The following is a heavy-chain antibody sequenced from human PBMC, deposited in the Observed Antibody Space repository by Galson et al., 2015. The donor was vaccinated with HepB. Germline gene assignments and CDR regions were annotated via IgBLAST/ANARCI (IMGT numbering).Heavy chain of an antibody. D-gene: IGHD6-19*01. Sequence: SLKVSCTASGYTFTGYYMHWVRQAPGQGLEWMGRFNPNGGGTNYAQKFQGRVTMTRNTSSSTAYMEQSRLRSDGVTVYCCARAIAVAGNADWGQGTLVTVSS. CDR3: ARAIAVAGNAD. CDR2: FNPNGGGT. J-gene: IGHJ4*02. CDR1: GYTFTGYY. V-gene: IGHV1-2*06.